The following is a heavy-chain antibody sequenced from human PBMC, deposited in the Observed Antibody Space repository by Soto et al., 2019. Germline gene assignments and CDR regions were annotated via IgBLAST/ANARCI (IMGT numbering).Heavy chain of an antibody. CDR2: ISDDGTTT. V-gene: IGHV3-74*01. Sequence: GWSLRLSCVVSGFTFSMYWMHWVRQVPGQSPFWVSRISDDGTTTNYADSVRGRFTISRDNSKNTLYLQMNSLRAEDTAVYYCARDDGGESGRFQFAYRVQRTPVTASS. CDR3: ARDDGGESGRFQFAY. D-gene: IGHD1-26*01. CDR1: GFTFSMYW. J-gene: IGHJ4*02.